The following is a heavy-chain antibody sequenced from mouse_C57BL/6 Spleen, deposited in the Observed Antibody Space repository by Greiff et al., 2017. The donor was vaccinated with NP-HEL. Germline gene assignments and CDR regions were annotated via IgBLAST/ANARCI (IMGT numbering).Heavy chain of an antibody. CDR3: ASNYS. J-gene: IGHJ2*01. CDR2: ISYDGSN. Sequence: VQLKESGPGLVKPSQSLSLTCSVTGYSITSGYYWNWIRQFPGNKLEWMGYISYDGSNNYNPSLKNRISITRDTSKNQFFLKLNSVTTEDTATYYCASNYSWGQGTTLTVSS. V-gene: IGHV3-6*01. CDR1: GYSITSGYY.